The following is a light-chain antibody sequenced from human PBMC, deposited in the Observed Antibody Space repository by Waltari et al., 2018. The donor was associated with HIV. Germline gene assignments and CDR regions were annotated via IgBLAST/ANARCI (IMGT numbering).Light chain of an antibody. CDR3: QQYDGSST. CDR1: QSVSRSY. J-gene: IGKJ4*01. Sequence: EIVLTQSPGTLSLSPGERATLSCRASQSVSRSYLAWYQQKPGQAPRHLIYGASSRATGTPDRFSGSGSGTDFTLTINRLEPEDFAVYYCQQYDGSSTFGGGTKVEIK. CDR2: GAS. V-gene: IGKV3-20*01.